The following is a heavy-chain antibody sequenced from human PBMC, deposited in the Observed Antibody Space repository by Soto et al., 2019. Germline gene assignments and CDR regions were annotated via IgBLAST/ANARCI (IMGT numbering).Heavy chain of an antibody. CDR3: ARGRGSWAAEDV. CDR2: INYSGST. D-gene: IGHD2-15*01. CDR1: GASVSSGDYY. V-gene: IGHV4-30-4*01. J-gene: IGHJ6*02. Sequence: QVQLQESGPGLVKPSQTLSLTCTVSGASVSSGDYYWSWIRQPPGKGLEWIGNINYSGSTYYNPSLKSRVSISVDMSKNQFSLKLSSVTAADTAVYYCARGRGSWAAEDVWGQGTTVTVSS.